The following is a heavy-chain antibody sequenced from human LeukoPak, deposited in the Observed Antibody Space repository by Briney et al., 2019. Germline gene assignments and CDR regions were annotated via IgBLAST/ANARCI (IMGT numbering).Heavy chain of an antibody. D-gene: IGHD3-10*01. V-gene: IGHV1-69*06. CDR2: IIPIFGTA. CDR1: GGTFSSYA. J-gene: IGHJ4*02. CDR3: ARAKPKNMVRGLIMRRESRYYFDY. Sequence: SVKVSCKASGGTFSSYAISWVRQAPGQGLEWMGGIIPIFGTANYAQKFQGRVTITADKSTSTAYMELSSLRSEDTAVYYCARAKPKNMVRGLIMRRESRYYFDYWGQGTLVTVSS.